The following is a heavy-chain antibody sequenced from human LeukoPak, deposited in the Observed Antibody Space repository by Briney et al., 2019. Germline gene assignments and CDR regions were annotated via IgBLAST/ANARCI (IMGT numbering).Heavy chain of an antibody. CDR3: ARQGNQLLYYFYYLDV. J-gene: IGHJ6*03. Sequence: SVKVSCKASGGNFRNFAISWVRQAPGEGLEWMGGISPIFNRPHYAPKFQGRVTITADESTSTAYMELSGVRSDDTAVYFCARQGNQLLYYFYYLDVWGNGTTVTVSS. V-gene: IGHV1-69*13. D-gene: IGHD1-14*01. CDR1: GGNFRNFA. CDR2: ISPIFNRP.